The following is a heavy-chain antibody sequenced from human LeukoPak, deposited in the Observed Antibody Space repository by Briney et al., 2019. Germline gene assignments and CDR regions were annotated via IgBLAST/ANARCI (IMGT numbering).Heavy chain of an antibody. CDR2: IYDSGST. J-gene: IGHJ4*02. CDR3: ARDPYGSGSYFDY. CDR1: GGSIRSSYYY. D-gene: IGHD3-10*01. Sequence: SETLSLTCTVSGGSIRSSYYYWGWIRQPPGKGLEWIGSIYDSGSTYYNPSLKSRVTISVDTSKNQFSLKLNSVTAADTAVYYCARDPYGSGSYFDYWGQGTLVTVSS. V-gene: IGHV4-39*02.